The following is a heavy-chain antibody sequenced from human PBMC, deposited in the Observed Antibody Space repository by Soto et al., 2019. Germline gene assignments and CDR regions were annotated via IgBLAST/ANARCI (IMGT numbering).Heavy chain of an antibody. CDR2: IKQDGSEK. CDR1: GLSFSRYW. V-gene: IGHV3-7*03. J-gene: IGHJ4*02. CDR3: AGAIGWLIDY. Sequence: EVQLVESGGGLVPPGGSLRLSCAGSGLSFSRYWMNWFRQAPGKGPEWVAIIKQDGSEKKYVDSVKGRFTISRDNAKNSVFLQMNSLRDEDTAVYYCAGAIGWLIDYWGQGTLVTVSS. D-gene: IGHD6-19*01.